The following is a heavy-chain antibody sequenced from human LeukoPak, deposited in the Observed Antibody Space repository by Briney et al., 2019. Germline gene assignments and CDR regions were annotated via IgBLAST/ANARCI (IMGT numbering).Heavy chain of an antibody. V-gene: IGHV4-39*01. Sequence: PSETLSLTCTVSGGSISSSSYYWGWIRQPPGKGLEWIGTIYYSGSTYYNPSLKSRVTISVDTSKNQFSLKLSSVTAAGTAVYHCARNSFDSGKPPYWGQGTLVTVSS. J-gene: IGHJ4*02. CDR3: ARNSFDSGKPPY. CDR1: GGSISSSSYY. D-gene: IGHD3-10*01. CDR2: IYYSGST.